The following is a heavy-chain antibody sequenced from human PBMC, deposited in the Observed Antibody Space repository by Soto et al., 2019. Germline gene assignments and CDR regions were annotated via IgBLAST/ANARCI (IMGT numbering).Heavy chain of an antibody. CDR3: VRPNFGALTHFDF. Sequence: GESLKISCKAIGYTFTNYWIGWVRQKPGKGLEWMGIIFPGDSDTRYNPSFEGQVTVSADESISTAYLQWNTLKASDTAMYYCVRPNFGALTHFDFWGQGTLVTVS. V-gene: IGHV5-51*01. D-gene: IGHD3-16*01. CDR2: IFPGDSDT. J-gene: IGHJ4*02. CDR1: GYTFTNYW.